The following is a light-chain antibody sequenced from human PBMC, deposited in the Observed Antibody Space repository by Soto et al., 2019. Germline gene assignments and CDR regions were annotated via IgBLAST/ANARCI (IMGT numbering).Light chain of an antibody. CDR1: QSVSVH. V-gene: IGKV1-39*01. Sequence: DIQMTQSPSSLSASVGDTVTITCRASQSVSVHLNCYQQKPGKVPKLLIYAASNLQSGVPSSFSGSGSETDFALTISTLQPEDFATYYCLQSYITPYTFGQGTKLQIK. CDR2: AAS. J-gene: IGKJ2*01. CDR3: LQSYITPYT.